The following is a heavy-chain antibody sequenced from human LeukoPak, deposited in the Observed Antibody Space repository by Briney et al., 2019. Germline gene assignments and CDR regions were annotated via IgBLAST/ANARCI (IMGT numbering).Heavy chain of an antibody. CDR2: IYYSGST. J-gene: IGHJ4*02. V-gene: IGHV4-59*01. CDR1: GGSISSYY. D-gene: IGHD6-6*01. CDR3: ARGSIAARSALDY. Sequence: PSETLSLTCTVSGGSISSYYWSWIRQPPGKGLEWIGYIYYSGSTNYNPSLKSRVTISVDTSKNQFSLKLSSVTAADTAVYYCARGSIAARSALDYWGQGTLVTVSS.